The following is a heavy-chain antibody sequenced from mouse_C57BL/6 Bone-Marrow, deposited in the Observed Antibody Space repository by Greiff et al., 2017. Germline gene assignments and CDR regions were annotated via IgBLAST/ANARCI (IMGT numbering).Heavy chain of an antibody. CDR1: GYTFTSYW. Sequence: VQLQQPGAELVMPGASVKLSCKASGYTFTSYWMHWVKQRPGQGLEWIGEIDTSDSYTNSNQTFKGKSTLTVDKSASTAYMQLSSLISEGAAVYYCARGRGDYWGQGTTLTVSS. J-gene: IGHJ2*01. CDR3: ARGRGDY. CDR2: IDTSDSYT. V-gene: IGHV1-69*01.